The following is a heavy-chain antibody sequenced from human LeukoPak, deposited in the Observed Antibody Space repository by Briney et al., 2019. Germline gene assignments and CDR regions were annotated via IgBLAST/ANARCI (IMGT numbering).Heavy chain of an antibody. CDR1: GGSFSGYY. CDR3: ARVKKGITIFGVVIDRNYYYGMDI. CDR2: INHSGST. D-gene: IGHD3-3*01. J-gene: IGHJ6*02. Sequence: SETLSLTCAVYGGSFSGYYWSWIRQPPGKGLEWIGEINHSGSTNYNPSLKSRVTISVDTSKNQFSLKLSSVTAADTAVYYCARVKKGITIFGVVIDRNYYYGMDIWGQGTTVSVSS. V-gene: IGHV4-34*01.